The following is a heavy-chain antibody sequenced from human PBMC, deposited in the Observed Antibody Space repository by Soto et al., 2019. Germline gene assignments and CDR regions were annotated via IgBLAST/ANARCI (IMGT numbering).Heavy chain of an antibody. CDR3: TRQGSSGYAFDY. D-gene: IGHD3-22*01. V-gene: IGHV3-73*02. Sequence: EVQLVESGGGLVQPGGSLKLSCAASGFTFSGSAMHWVRQASGKGLEWVGRIRSKANSYATAYAASVKGRFTISRDDSKNTAYLQMNSLKTEDTAVYYCTRQGSSGYAFDYWGQGTQVTVSS. CDR1: GFTFSGSA. J-gene: IGHJ4*02. CDR2: IRSKANSYAT.